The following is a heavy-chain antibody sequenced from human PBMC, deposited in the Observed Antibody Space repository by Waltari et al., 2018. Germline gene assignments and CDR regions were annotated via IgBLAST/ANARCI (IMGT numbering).Heavy chain of an antibody. CDR3: ARVGGSYSIVDI. CDR2: IYYSGST. Sequence: QVQLQESGPGLVKPSETLYLTCTVPGGSISSYYWSWIRQPPGKGLEWIGYIYYSGSTNYNPSLKSRVTISVDTSKNQFSLKLSSVTAADTAVYYCARVGGSYSIVDIWGQGTMVTVSS. V-gene: IGHV4-59*01. CDR1: GGSISSYY. D-gene: IGHD1-26*01. J-gene: IGHJ3*02.